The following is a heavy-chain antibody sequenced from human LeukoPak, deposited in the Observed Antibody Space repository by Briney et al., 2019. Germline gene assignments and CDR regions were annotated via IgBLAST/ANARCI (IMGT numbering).Heavy chain of an antibody. CDR2: IKPEGGTT. J-gene: IGHJ4*02. D-gene: IGHD5-12*01. V-gene: IGHV1-46*01. Sequence: ASVKVSCKTSGYTFMTYYVHWVRQAPGQGLDWMGVIKPEGGTTIYAQKFQGRVTLTRDTSTSTVYMDLTSLRSEDMAVYYCARLEGITATMGDWGQGTLVTVSS. CDR1: GYTFMTYY. CDR3: ARLEGITATMGD.